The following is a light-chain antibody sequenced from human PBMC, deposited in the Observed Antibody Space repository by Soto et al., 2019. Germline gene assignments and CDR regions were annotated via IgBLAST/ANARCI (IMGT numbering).Light chain of an antibody. CDR1: DSNIGGGA. Sequence: SVLPPPPSASGNPGQGVTISCSGSDSNIGGGAVNWYQHLPGTAPKLLIFSDNQRPSGVPDRFSGSRSGTSASLAISGLQSEDEADYYCAAWDDSLGGQVCGTGTKVTAL. CDR3: AAWDDSLGGQV. J-gene: IGLJ1*01. V-gene: IGLV1-44*01. CDR2: SDN.